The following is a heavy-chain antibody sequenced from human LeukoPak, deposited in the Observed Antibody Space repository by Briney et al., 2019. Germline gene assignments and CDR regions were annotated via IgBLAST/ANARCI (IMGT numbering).Heavy chain of an antibody. CDR3: ARESHRSGGY. J-gene: IGHJ4*02. D-gene: IGHD6-19*01. CDR2: INHSGST. V-gene: IGHV4-34*01. CDR1: GGSFSGYY. Sequence: SETLSLTCVVYGGSFSGYYWSWIRQPPGKGLEWIGEINHSGSTNYNPSLKSRVTISVDTSKNQFSLKLSSVTAADTAVYYCARESHRSGGYWGQGTLVTVSS.